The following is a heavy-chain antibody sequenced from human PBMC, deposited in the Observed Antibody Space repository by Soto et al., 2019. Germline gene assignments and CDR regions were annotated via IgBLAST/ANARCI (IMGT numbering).Heavy chain of an antibody. CDR2: INPSGGST. V-gene: IGHV1-46*01. CDR3: ARKNSSRSITQLGYYGMDV. D-gene: IGHD3-22*01. CDR1: GYTFTSYY. Sequence: GASVKVSCKASGYTFTSYYMHWVRQAPGQGLEWMGIINPSGGSTSYAQKFQGRVTMTRDTSTSTVYMELSSLRSEDTAVYYCARKNSSRSITQLGYYGMDVWGQGTPVTVSS. J-gene: IGHJ6*02.